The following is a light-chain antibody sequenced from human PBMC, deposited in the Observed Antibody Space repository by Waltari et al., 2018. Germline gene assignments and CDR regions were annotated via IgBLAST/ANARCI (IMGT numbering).Light chain of an antibody. V-gene: IGKV1-39*01. CDR1: QSISSY. Sequence: DIQMTQSPSSLSASVGDRVTITCRASQSISSYLNWYQQKPGKAPKLLIYAESSLQSGVPSRFSGSGSGTDFTLTISSLQPEDFATYYCQQSYSTPPTFGGGTKVEIK. CDR3: QQSYSTPPT. J-gene: IGKJ4*01. CDR2: AES.